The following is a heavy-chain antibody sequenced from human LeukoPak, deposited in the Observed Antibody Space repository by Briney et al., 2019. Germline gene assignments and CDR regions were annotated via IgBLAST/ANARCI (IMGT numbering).Heavy chain of an antibody. CDR1: GFTFSSYW. CDR3: AREIVGTHKSRFDP. J-gene: IGHJ5*02. CDR2: IKQDGTDK. Sequence: GGSLRLSCAASGFTFSSYWMSWVRQAPGKGLEWVANIKQDGTDKYYVDSVKGRFTISRDNAKNSLYLQMNSLRAEDTAVYYCAREIVGTHKSRFDPWGQGTLVTVSS. D-gene: IGHD1-26*01. V-gene: IGHV3-7*03.